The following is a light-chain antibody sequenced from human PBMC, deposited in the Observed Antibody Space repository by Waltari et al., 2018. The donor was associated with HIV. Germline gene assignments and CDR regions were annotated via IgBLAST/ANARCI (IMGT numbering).Light chain of an antibody. Sequence: SSELTQDPTVSVAMGQTVEIACQGASLRTYYASRYQQKPGQAPVLVIYSKNKRPPGIPDRFSGSGSGNTASLTITGAQADDEADYYCNSRDTSGNHIFGAGTKVTVL. CDR2: SKN. CDR3: NSRDTSGNHI. J-gene: IGLJ1*01. CDR1: SLRTYY. V-gene: IGLV3-19*01.